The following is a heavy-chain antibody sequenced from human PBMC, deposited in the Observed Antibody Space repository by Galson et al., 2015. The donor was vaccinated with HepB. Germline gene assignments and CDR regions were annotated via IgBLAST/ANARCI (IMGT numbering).Heavy chain of an antibody. CDR2: IGFDGSNK. CDR3: ARDGYHDSSDHSYVYALDV. V-gene: IGHV3-33*01. D-gene: IGHD3-22*01. CDR1: GFTFSSYG. Sequence: SLRLSCAASGFTFSSYGMHWVRQAPGKGLEWVAVIGFDGSNKYYEDSVEGRFTISRDNSKNSVYLQMNSLRGEDTAVYYCARDGYHDSSDHSYVYALDVWGQGTMVTVSS. J-gene: IGHJ3*01.